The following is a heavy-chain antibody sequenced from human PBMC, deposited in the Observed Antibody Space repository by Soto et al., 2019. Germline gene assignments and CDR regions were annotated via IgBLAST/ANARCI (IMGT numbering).Heavy chain of an antibody. CDR1: GGTFSSYA. Sequence: QVQLVQSGAEVKKPGSSVKVSCKASGGTFSSYAISWVRQAPGQGLEWMGGIIPIFGTANYAQKFEGRVTITADEYTSTAYMELSSLRSEDTAVYYCARDPQLLHHYYYGMDVWGQGTTVTVSS. V-gene: IGHV1-69*12. J-gene: IGHJ6*02. CDR2: IIPIFGTA. D-gene: IGHD1-1*01. CDR3: ARDPQLLHHYYYGMDV.